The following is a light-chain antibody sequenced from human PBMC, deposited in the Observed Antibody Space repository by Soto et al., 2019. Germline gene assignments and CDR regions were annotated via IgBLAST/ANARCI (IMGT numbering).Light chain of an antibody. CDR1: QSVSSN. J-gene: IGKJ4*01. Sequence: RLLTQSPAVVYVSQREGVRLSCRASQSVSSNLAWYQQKPGQAPRLLIYGASTRATGIPARFRGGGSGTEFTLTISSLQSEDFAVYYCQQNNHWPLTFGGGTEVDI. CDR3: QQNNHWPLT. CDR2: GAS. V-gene: IGKV3-15*01.